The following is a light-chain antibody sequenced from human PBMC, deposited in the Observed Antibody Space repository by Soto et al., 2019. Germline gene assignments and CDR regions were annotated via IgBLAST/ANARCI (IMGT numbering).Light chain of an antibody. CDR2: GNN. Sequence: QLVLTQPPSVSGAPGQRVTISCTGSSSNIGAGYDVHWYQQLPETAPKLLIYGNNNRPSGVPDRFSGSKSGTSASLAITGLRAEEEADYYCQSYDTSRGGWVFGGGTKLTVL. CDR1: SSNIGAGYD. J-gene: IGLJ3*02. CDR3: QSYDTSRGGWV. V-gene: IGLV1-40*01.